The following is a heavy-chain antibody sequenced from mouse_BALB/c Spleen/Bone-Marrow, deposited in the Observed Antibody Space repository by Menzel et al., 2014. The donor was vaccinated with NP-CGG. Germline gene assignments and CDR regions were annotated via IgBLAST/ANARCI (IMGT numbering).Heavy chain of an antibody. D-gene: IGHD1-2*01. J-gene: IGHJ1*01. V-gene: IGHV1S81*02. CDR2: INPSNDTP. CDR1: GYTFTNYF. Sequence: VKLMESGAELVKPGASVKLSCRVSGYTFTNYFVYWVKQRPGQGLEWIGEINPSNDTPNFNEKFKSKAPLAVDKSSSTAYMQLSSLTSEDSAVYYCTRSGYYGYGWYFDVWGAGTTVTVSS. CDR3: TRSGYYGYGWYFDV.